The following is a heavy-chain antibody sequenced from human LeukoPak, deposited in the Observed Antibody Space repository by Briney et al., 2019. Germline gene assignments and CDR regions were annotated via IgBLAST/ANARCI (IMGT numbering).Heavy chain of an antibody. CDR2: VSGSGGST. CDR1: GFTFSSYA. V-gene: IGHV3-23*01. J-gene: IGHJ4*02. D-gene: IGHD1-26*01. CDR3: AKDREPSTRGATIDYFDY. Sequence: GGSLRLSCAASGFTFSSYAMSWVRQAPGKGLEWVSAVSGSGGSTYYADSVKGRFTISRDNSKNTLYLQMNSLRAEDTAVYYCAKDREPSTRGATIDYFDYWGQGTLVTVSS.